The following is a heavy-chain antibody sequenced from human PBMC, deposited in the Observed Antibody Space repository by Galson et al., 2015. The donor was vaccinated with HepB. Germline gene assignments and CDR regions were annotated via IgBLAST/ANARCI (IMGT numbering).Heavy chain of an antibody. D-gene: IGHD3-16*01. J-gene: IGHJ4*02. CDR3: ARGLGQRENFDY. V-gene: IGHV1-8*01. CDR1: GYTFTSYD. Sequence: SVKVSCKASGYTFTSYDINWVRQATGQGLEWMGWMNPNSGNTGYAQKFQGRVTMTRNTSISTAYMELSSLRSEDTAVYYCARGLGQRENFDYWGQGTLVTVSS. CDR2: MNPNSGNT.